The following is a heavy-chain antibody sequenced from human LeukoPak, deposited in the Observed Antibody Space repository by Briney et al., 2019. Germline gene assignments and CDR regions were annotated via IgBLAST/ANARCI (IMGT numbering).Heavy chain of an antibody. D-gene: IGHD2-2*02. CDR2: IYYSGST. V-gene: IGHV4-34*01. J-gene: IGHJ6*03. CDR1: GGSFSGYY. Sequence: SETLSLTCAVYGGSFSGYYWSWIRQPPGKGLEWMGNIYYSGSTYYNPSLKSRVTISVDTSKNQFYLKLSSVTAADTAVYYCASCYSYYYYYMDVWGKGTTVTISS. CDR3: ASCYSYYYYYMDV.